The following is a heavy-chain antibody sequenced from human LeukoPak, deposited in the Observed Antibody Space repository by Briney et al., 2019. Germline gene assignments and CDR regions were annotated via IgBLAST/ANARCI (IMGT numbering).Heavy chain of an antibody. V-gene: IGHV3-23*01. J-gene: IGHJ4*02. D-gene: IGHD1-26*01. CDR3: ARDRGSYYYFDY. Sequence: GGSLRLSCAASGFIFSSHGMNWVRQAPGKGLEWVSGISPSGDITYYADSVKGRFTISRDNAKNSLYLQMNSPRAEDTAVYYCARDRGSYYYFDYWGQGTLVTVSS. CDR1: GFIFSSHG. CDR2: ISPSGDIT.